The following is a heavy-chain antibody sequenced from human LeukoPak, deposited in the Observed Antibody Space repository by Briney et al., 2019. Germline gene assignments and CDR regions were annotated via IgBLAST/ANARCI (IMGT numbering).Heavy chain of an antibody. CDR1: GFTFSSYT. V-gene: IGHV3-21*04. CDR3: SAKDSTGWLFDH. D-gene: IGHD3-22*01. CDR2: IDNDGSYI. Sequence: MSGGSLRLSCAASGFTFSSYTMNWVRQAPGKGLEWVSSIDNDGSYIYYADSVKGRFTLSRDNAENSVHLQMISLRDKDPTVYYCSAKDSTGWLFDHWGQGTLVTVSS. J-gene: IGHJ4*02.